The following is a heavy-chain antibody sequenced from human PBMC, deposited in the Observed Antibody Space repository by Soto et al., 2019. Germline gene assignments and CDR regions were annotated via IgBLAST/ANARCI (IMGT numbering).Heavy chain of an antibody. CDR3: ARMVVPAAKKSNWFDP. Sequence: SGPTLVNPTDTLTLTCTVSGFSLSNARMGVSWIRQPPGKALEWLAHIFSNDEKSYSTSLKSRLTISKDTSKSQVVLTMTNMDPVDTATYYCARMVVPAAKKSNWFDPWGQGTLVTVSS. CDR1: GFSLSNARMG. J-gene: IGHJ5*02. V-gene: IGHV2-26*01. CDR2: IFSNDEK. D-gene: IGHD2-2*01.